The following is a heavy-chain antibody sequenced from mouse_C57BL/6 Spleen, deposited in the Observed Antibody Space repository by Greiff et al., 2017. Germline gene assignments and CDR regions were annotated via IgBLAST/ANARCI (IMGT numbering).Heavy chain of an antibody. CDR3: ARGGSGNYDYAMDY. V-gene: IGHV1-81*01. CDR2: IYPRSGNT. CDR1: GYTFTSYG. Sequence: VQLQQSGAELARPGASVKLSCKASGYTFTSYGISWVKQRTGQGLEWIGEIYPRSGNTYYNEKFKGKATLTADKSSSTAYMELRSLTSEDSAVYFCARGGSGNYDYAMDYWGQGTSVTVSS. D-gene: IGHD2-1*01. J-gene: IGHJ4*01.